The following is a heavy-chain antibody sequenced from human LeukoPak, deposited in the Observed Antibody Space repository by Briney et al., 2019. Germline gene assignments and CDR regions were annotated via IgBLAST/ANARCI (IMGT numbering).Heavy chain of an antibody. Sequence: ASVKVSCQASGYTFTSFDINWVRQATGQGLEWMGWMNPNRGNTGYAQKFQGRVTMTSNTSISTAYMALSSLRSEATAVYYCATSSSSSSSEIAYWGQGTLVTVSS. CDR1: GYTFTSFD. CDR3: ATSSSSSSSEIAY. V-gene: IGHV1-8*01. CDR2: MNPNRGNT. D-gene: IGHD6-6*01. J-gene: IGHJ4*02.